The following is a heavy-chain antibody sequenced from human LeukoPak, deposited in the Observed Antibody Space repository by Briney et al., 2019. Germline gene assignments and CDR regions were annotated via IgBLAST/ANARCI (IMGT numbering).Heavy chain of an antibody. J-gene: IGHJ4*02. Sequence: GSLRLSCAASGFTFSSYSMNWVRQAPGKGLEWISYISSSSSTIYYTDSVKGRFTISRDNAKNSLYLQMNSLRAEDTAVYYCALAAAATPIDYWGQGTLVTVSS. CDR3: ALAAAATPIDY. V-gene: IGHV3-48*04. CDR2: ISSSSSTI. D-gene: IGHD6-13*01. CDR1: GFTFSSYS.